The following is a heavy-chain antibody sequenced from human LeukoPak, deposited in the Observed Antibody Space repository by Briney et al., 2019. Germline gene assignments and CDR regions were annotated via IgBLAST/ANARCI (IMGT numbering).Heavy chain of an antibody. J-gene: IGHJ4*02. CDR3: AKVIGGRWLQPYN. V-gene: IGHV3-23*01. CDR1: GFPFRTSA. D-gene: IGHD5-24*01. CDR2: TSGGSINT. Sequence: PGGSLRLSCAASGFPFRTSAMNWVRPAPGKGLEWVSGTSGGSINTYYADSVKGRFTISRDDSKSTLYLQMNSLGAEDTAVYYCAKVIGGRWLQPYNWGQGTLVTVSS.